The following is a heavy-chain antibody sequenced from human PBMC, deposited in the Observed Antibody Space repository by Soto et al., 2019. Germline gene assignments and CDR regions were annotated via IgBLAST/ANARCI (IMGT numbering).Heavy chain of an antibody. CDR2: IIPIIDTT. CDR3: ARDPRDRDAFSL. Sequence: QVQLVQSGAEVKKPGSSVKVSCKASGGNFNNYAISWVRQAPAQGLQWMGGIIPIIDTTHYAQKLQGRVTISADRGRTTVYMELTGLTSDDSATYCCARDPRDRDAFSLWGQGTVVTVSS. CDR1: GGNFNNYA. J-gene: IGHJ3*01. V-gene: IGHV1-69*06. D-gene: IGHD2-21*01.